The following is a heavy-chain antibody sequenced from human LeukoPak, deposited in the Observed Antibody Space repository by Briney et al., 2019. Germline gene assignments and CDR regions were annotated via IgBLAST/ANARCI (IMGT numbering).Heavy chain of an antibody. Sequence: SVKVSCKASGGTFSSYAISWVRQAPGQGLEWMGRIIPILGIANYAQKFQGRVTITADKSTSTAYMELSSLRSEDTAVYYCARDKGLHRRFLTDWGQGTLVTVSS. J-gene: IGHJ4*02. D-gene: IGHD3-3*01. CDR3: ARDKGLHRRFLTD. CDR1: GGTFSSYA. CDR2: IIPILGIA. V-gene: IGHV1-69*04.